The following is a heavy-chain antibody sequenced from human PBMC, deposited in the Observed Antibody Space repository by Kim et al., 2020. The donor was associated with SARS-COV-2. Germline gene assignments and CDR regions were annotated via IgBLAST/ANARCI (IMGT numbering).Heavy chain of an antibody. V-gene: IGHV3-23*01. Sequence: GGSLRLSCAASGFTFSSYAMSWVRQAPGKGLEWVSAISGSGGSTYYADSVKGRFTISRDNSKNTLYLQMNSLRAEDTAVYYCAKADLYYYDSSGYPPIDYWGQGTLVTVSS. D-gene: IGHD3-22*01. CDR2: ISGSGGST. CDR3: AKADLYYYDSSGYPPIDY. CDR1: GFTFSSYA. J-gene: IGHJ4*02.